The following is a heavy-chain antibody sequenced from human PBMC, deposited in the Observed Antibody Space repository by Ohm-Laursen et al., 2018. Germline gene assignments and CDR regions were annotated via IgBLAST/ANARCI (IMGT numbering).Heavy chain of an antibody. CDR3: ARPRSSGYYVY. D-gene: IGHD3-22*01. CDR2: INPNSGGT. V-gene: IGHV1-2*02. Sequence: SVKVSCKASGYPSTGYYMHWARQAPGQGLEWMGWINPNSGGTNYAQKFQGRVTMTRDTSISTAYMELSRLRSDDTAVYYCARPRSSGYYVYWGQGTLVTVSS. J-gene: IGHJ4*02. CDR1: GYPSTGYY.